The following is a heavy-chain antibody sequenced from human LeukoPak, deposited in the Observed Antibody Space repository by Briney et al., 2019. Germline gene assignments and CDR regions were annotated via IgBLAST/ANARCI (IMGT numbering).Heavy chain of an antibody. CDR3: ARITMVRGVSVTGMDV. V-gene: IGHV1-69*04. Sequence: SVKVSCKASGGTFSSYAISWVRQAPAQGREWMGRIIPILGIANYAQKFQGRVTITADKSTSTAYMELSSLRSEDTAVYYCARITMVRGVSVTGMDVWGQGTTVTVSS. CDR1: GGTFSSYA. J-gene: IGHJ6*02. CDR2: IIPILGIA. D-gene: IGHD3-10*01.